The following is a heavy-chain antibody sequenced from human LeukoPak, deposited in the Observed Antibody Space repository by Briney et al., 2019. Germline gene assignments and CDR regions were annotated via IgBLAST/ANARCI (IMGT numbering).Heavy chain of an antibody. V-gene: IGHV4-39*01. CDR3: ARQGSTVTTSPPYYYYMDV. Sequence: SETLSLTCTVSGGPISSSSYYWGWIRQPPGKGLEWIGSIYYSGSTYYNPSLKSRVTISVDTSKNQFSLKLSSVTAADTAVYYCARQGSTVTTSPPYYYYMDVWGKGTTVTISS. D-gene: IGHD4-17*01. J-gene: IGHJ6*03. CDR1: GGPISSSSYY. CDR2: IYYSGST.